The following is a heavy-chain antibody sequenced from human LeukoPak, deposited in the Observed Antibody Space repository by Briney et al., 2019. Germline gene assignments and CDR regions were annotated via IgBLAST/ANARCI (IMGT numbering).Heavy chain of an antibody. CDR1: RFTFDDYA. J-gene: IGHJ6*02. CDR2: ISWNSGSI. Sequence: PGRSLRLSCAASRFTFDDYAMHWVRQAPGKGLEWVPGISWNSGSIGYADSVKGRFTISRDNAKNSLYLQMNSLRAEDTAVYYCARIYGSGSYYDGGSYGMDVWGQGTTVTVSS. CDR3: ARIYGSGSYYDGGSYGMDV. V-gene: IGHV3-9*01. D-gene: IGHD3-10*01.